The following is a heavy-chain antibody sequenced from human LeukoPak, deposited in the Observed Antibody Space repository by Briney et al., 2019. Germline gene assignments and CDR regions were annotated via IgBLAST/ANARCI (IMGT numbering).Heavy chain of an antibody. Sequence: SESLSLTCSVSGDSVSGHYWSWIRQPPGKGLEWIGYVHSSGSTSYNPSLKSRVTILVDTSQNQFSLKLTSVTAADTAVYYCARVGDTSSYYYYFDYWGQGTPVTASS. CDR2: VHSSGST. CDR3: ARVGDTSSYYYYFDY. J-gene: IGHJ4*02. CDR1: GDSVSGHY. D-gene: IGHD3-22*01. V-gene: IGHV4-59*02.